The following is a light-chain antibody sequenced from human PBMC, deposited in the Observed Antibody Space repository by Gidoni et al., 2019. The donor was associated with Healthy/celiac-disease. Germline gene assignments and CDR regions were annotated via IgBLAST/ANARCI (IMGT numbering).Light chain of an antibody. J-gene: IGKJ1*01. Sequence: DIQMNQSPSTLSASVGDRVTITCRASQSISSWLAWYQQKPGKAPKLLIYDASSLESGVPSRFSGSGSGTEFTLTISSLQPDDFATYYCQQYNSYSRTFGQXTKVEIK. CDR1: QSISSW. CDR2: DAS. CDR3: QQYNSYSRT. V-gene: IGKV1-5*01.